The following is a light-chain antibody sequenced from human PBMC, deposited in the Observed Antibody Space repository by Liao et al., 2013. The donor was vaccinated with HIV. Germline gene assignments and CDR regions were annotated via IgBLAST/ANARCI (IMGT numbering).Light chain of an antibody. CDR3: QAWDSGTGV. V-gene: IGLV3-1*01. J-gene: IGLJ1*01. Sequence: SYDLTQPPSVSVSPGQTANVTCSGDALGDRFVCWYQQRPGQSPVLVIYQDTKRPSGIPERFSGSNSGNTATLTISGAQAVDEADYYCQAWDSGTGVFGTGTKVTV. CDR2: QDT. CDR1: ALGDRF.